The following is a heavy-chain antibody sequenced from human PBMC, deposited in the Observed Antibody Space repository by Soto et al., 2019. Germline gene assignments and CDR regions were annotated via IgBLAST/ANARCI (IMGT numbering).Heavy chain of an antibody. V-gene: IGHV4-31*03. Sequence: QVQLQESGPGLVKPSQTLSLTCTVSGGSISSGGYYWSWIRQHPGKGLEWIGYIYYSGNTYYNPSLKSRANISIDPSKNQFSLKLSSVTAADTAVYYCAREAAAGYYYYYGMDVWGQGTTVTVSS. CDR1: GGSISSGGYY. CDR3: AREAAAGYYYYYGMDV. D-gene: IGHD6-13*01. CDR2: IYYSGNT. J-gene: IGHJ6*02.